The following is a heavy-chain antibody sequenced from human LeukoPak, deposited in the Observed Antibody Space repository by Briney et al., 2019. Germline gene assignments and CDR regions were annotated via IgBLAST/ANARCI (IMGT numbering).Heavy chain of an antibody. V-gene: IGHV3-23*01. Sequence: GGSLRLSCAVSGFTVSGNYMSWVRQAPGKGLEWVSDISGSGGNTYYADSVKGRFTISRDNSKNTLYLQMNSLRAEDTAVYYCANPPTVTKTRFDPWGQGTLVTVSS. CDR3: ANPPTVTKTRFDP. CDR1: GFTVSGNY. D-gene: IGHD4-17*01. CDR2: ISGSGGNT. J-gene: IGHJ5*02.